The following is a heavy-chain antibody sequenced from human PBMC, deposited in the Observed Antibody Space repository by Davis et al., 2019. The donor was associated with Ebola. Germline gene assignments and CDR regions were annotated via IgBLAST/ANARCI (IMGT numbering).Heavy chain of an antibody. D-gene: IGHD3-3*01. CDR2: ISSSSSTI. V-gene: IGHV3-48*04. Sequence: GGSLRLSCAASGFTFSSYSMNWVRQAPGKGLEWVSYISSSSSTIYYADSVKGRFTISRDNAKNSLYLQMNSLRAEDTAVYYCARDMWPYYDFWSGPFDYWGQGTLVTVSS. CDR1: GFTFSSYS. CDR3: ARDMWPYYDFWSGPFDY. J-gene: IGHJ4*02.